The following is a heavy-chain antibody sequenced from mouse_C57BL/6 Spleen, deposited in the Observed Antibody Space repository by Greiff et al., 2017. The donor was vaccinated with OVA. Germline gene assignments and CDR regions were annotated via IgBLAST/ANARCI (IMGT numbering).Heavy chain of an antibody. D-gene: IGHD1-1*01. CDR1: GYTFTDYE. J-gene: IGHJ2*01. CDR2: IDPETGGT. CDR3: TRNSSYGDY. V-gene: IGHV1-15*01. Sequence: VQLQQSGAELVRPGASVPLSCKASGYTFTDYEMHWVKQTPVHGLEWIGAIDPETGGTDSKQKFKSKAILTADKSSSTAYMELRSLTSEDSAVYYCTRNSSYGDYWGQGTTLTVSS.